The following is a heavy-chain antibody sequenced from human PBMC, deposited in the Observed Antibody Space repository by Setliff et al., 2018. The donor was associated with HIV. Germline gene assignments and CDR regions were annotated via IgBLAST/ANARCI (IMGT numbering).Heavy chain of an antibody. CDR1: GGSFSGYN. Sequence: PSETLSLTCAVYGGSFSGYNWSWIRQPPGKGLEWIGEINHSGSTNYNPSLKTRVTISVDTSNNQISLRLSSVTAEDTAMYSCVRDDYGYNGKGFDYWGPGTLVTGSS. CDR3: VRDDYGYNGKGFDY. CDR2: INHSGST. V-gene: IGHV4-34*01. J-gene: IGHJ4*02. D-gene: IGHD4-17*01.